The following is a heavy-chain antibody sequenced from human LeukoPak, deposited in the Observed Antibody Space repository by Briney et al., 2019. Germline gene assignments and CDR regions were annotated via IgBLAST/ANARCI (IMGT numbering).Heavy chain of an antibody. CDR3: AKAVRGYISSSDY. V-gene: IGHV3-23*01. Sequence: HPGGSLRLSCAASGFTFSSYAMSWVRQAPGKGLEWVSVVSGSGGSTYYADSVKGRFTISRDNSKNTLYLQMNSLRAEDTAVYYCAKAVRGYISSSDYWGQGTLVTVSS. J-gene: IGHJ4*02. D-gene: IGHD6-13*01. CDR2: VSGSGGST. CDR1: GFTFSSYA.